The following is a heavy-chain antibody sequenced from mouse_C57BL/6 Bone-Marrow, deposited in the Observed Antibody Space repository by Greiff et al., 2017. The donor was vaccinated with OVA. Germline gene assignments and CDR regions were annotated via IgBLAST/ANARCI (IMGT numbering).Heavy chain of an antibody. CDR1: GYTFTSYW. CDR2: IDPSDSYT. D-gene: IGHD2-4*01. CDR3: AREAYDYEEYFDY. V-gene: IGHV1-50*01. Sequence: QVQLQQSGAELVKPGASVTLSCKASGYTFTSYWMQWVKQRPGQGLEWIGEIDPSDSYTNYNQKFKGKATLTVDTSSSTAYMQLSSLTSEDSAVYYCAREAYDYEEYFDYWGQGTTLTVSS. J-gene: IGHJ2*01.